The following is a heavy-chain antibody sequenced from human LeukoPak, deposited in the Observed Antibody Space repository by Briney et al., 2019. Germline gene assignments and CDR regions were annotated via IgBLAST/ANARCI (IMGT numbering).Heavy chain of an antibody. CDR1: GFTFSHYD. J-gene: IGHJ4*02. V-gene: IGHV3-30*02. CDR2: IRFDRSDT. D-gene: IGHD6-19*01. Sequence: GGSPRLSCAASGFTFSHYDMHWVRQAPGKGLEWVAFIRFDRSDTYYTESVKGRFTVSRDNSKDALHLQMNSLRAEDTAVYFCARALSVGSGWFYFDYGGQGTLVTVSS. CDR3: ARALSVGSGWFYFDY.